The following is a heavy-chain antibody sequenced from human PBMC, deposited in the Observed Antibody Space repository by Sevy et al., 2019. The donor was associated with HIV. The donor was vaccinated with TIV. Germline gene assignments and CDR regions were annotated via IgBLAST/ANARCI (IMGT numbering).Heavy chain of an antibody. D-gene: IGHD3-16*01. CDR2: ISWNSWNSESI. CDR1: GFQFDEYA. V-gene: IGHV3-9*01. J-gene: IGHJ6*02. Sequence: GGSLRLSCATSGFQFDEYAMHWVRQVPGKGLEWVSWISWNSWNSESIGYADSVKGRFTISRDNAKNSLYLQMNSLRPEDTALYYCAKEVDDNPFYYDRKQDNYGMDVWGQGTTVTVSS. CDR3: AKEVDDNPFYYDRKQDNYGMDV.